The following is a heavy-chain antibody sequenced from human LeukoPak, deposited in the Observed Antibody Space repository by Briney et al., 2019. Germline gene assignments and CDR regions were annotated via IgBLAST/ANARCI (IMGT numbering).Heavy chain of an antibody. CDR1: GYTFTGPY. CDR3: SVWFGELSH. D-gene: IGHD3-10*01. Sequence: ASLKVSCKASGYTFTGPYIHWMRQAPGQGLEWMGWINPNSGGTNYAQRFQGMVTMTRDTSISTAYMDLSSLKSDDTATYYCSVWFGELSHWGQGTLVTVSS. V-gene: IGHV1-2*02. CDR2: INPNSGGT. J-gene: IGHJ4*02.